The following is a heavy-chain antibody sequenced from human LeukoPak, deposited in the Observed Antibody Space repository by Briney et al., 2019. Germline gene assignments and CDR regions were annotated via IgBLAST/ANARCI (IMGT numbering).Heavy chain of an antibody. Sequence: PGGSLRLSCAASRFTFSTYWMHWVRQAPGKGLEWVSTINCGGRSTNYADSVKGRFTISRDNAKNTLYLQMNSLRVEDTAEYICVRNGWFAYGGQGTLVTVSA. CDR1: RFTFSTYW. CDR3: VRNGWFAY. J-gene: IGHJ4*02. CDR2: INCGGRST. D-gene: IGHD6-19*01. V-gene: IGHV3-74*01.